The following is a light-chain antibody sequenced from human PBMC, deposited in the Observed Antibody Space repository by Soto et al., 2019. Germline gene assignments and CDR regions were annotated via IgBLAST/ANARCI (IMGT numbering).Light chain of an antibody. Sequence: QSALTQPASVSGSPGQSITISCTGSSSDVGPYNLVSWYQHHPGKAPKLMISEVVKRPSGVSNRFSGSKSGHTASLPISGLKDEYEADYYCCSYAGSSMFVFGGGTKVNVL. CDR1: SSDVGPYNL. CDR3: CSYAGSSMFV. J-gene: IGLJ2*01. CDR2: EVV. V-gene: IGLV2-23*02.